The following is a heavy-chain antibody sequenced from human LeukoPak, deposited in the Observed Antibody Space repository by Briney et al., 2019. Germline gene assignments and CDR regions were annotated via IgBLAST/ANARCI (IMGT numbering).Heavy chain of an antibody. CDR2: IIPIFAIV. J-gene: IGHJ4*02. V-gene: IGHV1-69*04. CDR1: GGTLSSYA. CDR3: ARADSSGYSLDENFDY. Sequence: ASVTVSCTASGGTLSSYALNWVRQAPGQGLEWIGRIIPIFAIVNYAQNFQGRVTITADKSTNTAYMELSSLRFEDTAFYYCARADSSGYSLDENFDYWGQGTLVTVSS. D-gene: IGHD3-22*01.